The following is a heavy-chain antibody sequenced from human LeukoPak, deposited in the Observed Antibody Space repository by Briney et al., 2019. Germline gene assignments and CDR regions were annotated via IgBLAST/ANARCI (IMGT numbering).Heavy chain of an antibody. V-gene: IGHV3-7*01. CDR2: IYQDGSEK. D-gene: IGHD5-12*01. J-gene: IGHJ4*02. Sequence: PGGSLRLSCAASGFTFSSYLMSWVRQAPGKGLEWVANIYQDGSEKYYVDSVKGRFTVSRDNAKNSLFLQMNSLRAEDTAVYYCASASGYDYVRGFDYWGQGTLVTVSS. CDR1: GFTFSSYL. CDR3: ASASGYDYVRGFDY.